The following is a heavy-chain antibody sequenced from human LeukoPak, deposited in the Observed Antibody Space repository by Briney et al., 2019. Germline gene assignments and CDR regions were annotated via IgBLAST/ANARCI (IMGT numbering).Heavy chain of an antibody. CDR2: ISYDGNNK. D-gene: IGHD4-17*01. CDR1: GFTFRNYA. J-gene: IGHJ4*02. V-gene: IGHV3-30*18. Sequence: GGSLRLCCVASGFTFRNYAMHWVRHAPGKGLEWVTFISYDGNNKYYADSVKGRFTISRDKSKNTLYLQMNSLRTEDTALYYCAKDVLVTSVTPYIPDYWGQGTLVIVSS. CDR3: AKDVLVTSVTPYIPDY.